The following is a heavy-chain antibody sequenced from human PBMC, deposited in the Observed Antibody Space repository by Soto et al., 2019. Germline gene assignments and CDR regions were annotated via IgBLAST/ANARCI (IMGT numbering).Heavy chain of an antibody. Sequence: SETLSLTCTGSGGSISRISYYWGWIGQPPGKGLEWIGSIYYSGSTYYNQSLKSRVTISVDTSKNQFSLKLSSVTAADTAVYYCARHYQRWLKLGCSYYYGMDVWCHGTTVT. D-gene: IGHD5-12*01. CDR2: IYYSGST. J-gene: IGHJ6*02. V-gene: IGHV4-39*01. CDR3: ARHYQRWLKLGCSYYYGMDV. CDR1: GGSISRISYY.